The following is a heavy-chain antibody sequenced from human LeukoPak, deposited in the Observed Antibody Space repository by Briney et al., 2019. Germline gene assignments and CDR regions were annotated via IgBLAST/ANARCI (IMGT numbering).Heavy chain of an antibody. CDR2: IYHSGST. D-gene: IGHD5-18*01. V-gene: IGHV4-30-2*01. CDR3: ASLATGGYSYGASDY. CDR1: GGSISSGGYS. J-gene: IGHJ4*02. Sequence: PSETLSLTCAVSGGSISSGGYSWSWIRQPPGKGLEWIGYIYHSGSTYYNPSLKSRVTISVDRSKNQFSLKLSSVTAADTAVYYCASLATGGYSYGASDYWGQGTLVTVSS.